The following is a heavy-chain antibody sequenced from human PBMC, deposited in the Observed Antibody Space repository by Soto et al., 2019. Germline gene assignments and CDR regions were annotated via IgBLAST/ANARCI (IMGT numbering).Heavy chain of an antibody. J-gene: IGHJ4*02. D-gene: IGHD2-8*01. V-gene: IGHV4-30-4*01. CDR3: ARGNCTNGVCYPGGFDY. CDR1: GGSISSGDYY. Sequence: QVQLQESGPGLVKPSQTLSLTCTVSGGSISSGDYYWSWIRQPPGKGLEWIGYIYYSGSTYYNPSLKSRVTISVDTSKNQFSLKLSSVTAADTAVYYCARGNCTNGVCYPGGFDYWGQGTLVTVSS. CDR2: IYYSGST.